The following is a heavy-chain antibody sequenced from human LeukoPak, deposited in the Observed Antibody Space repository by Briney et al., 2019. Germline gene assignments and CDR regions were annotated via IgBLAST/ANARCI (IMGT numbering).Heavy chain of an antibody. J-gene: IGHJ4*02. CDR3: ATSFGPVIAAAGTGAD. D-gene: IGHD6-13*01. Sequence: GGSLRLSCAASGFTFSSYSMNWVRQAPGEGLEWVSVISGSGSTTYYADSVKGRFTISRDNSKNTLSLQMNSLRAEDTAVYYCATSFGPVIAAAGTGADWGQGTLVTVSS. CDR2: ISGSGSTT. CDR1: GFTFSSYS. V-gene: IGHV3-23*01.